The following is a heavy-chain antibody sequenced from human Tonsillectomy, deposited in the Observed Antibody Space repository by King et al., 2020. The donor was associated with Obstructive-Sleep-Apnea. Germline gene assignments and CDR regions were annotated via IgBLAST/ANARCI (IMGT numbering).Heavy chain of an antibody. J-gene: IGHJ4*02. D-gene: IGHD1-26*01. Sequence: VQLVESGGGLVQPGGSLRLSCAASGFTFSSYSMNWVRQAPGKGLEWVSYISSSSSTIYYADSVKGRFTISRDNAKNSLYLQMNSLRAEDTAVYYCARDRGVEWELGEDYWGQGTLVTVSS. CDR1: GFTFSSYS. V-gene: IGHV3-48*04. CDR2: ISSSSSTI. CDR3: ARDRGVEWELGEDY.